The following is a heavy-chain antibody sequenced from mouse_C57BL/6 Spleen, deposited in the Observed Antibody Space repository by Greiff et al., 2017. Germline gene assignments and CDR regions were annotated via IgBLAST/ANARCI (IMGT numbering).Heavy chain of an antibody. D-gene: IGHD1-1*01. CDR1: GYTFTDYE. V-gene: IGHV1-15*01. J-gene: IGHJ2*01. Sequence: VKVVESGAELVRPGASVTLSCKASGYTFTDYEMHWVKQTPVHGLEWIGAIDPETGGTAYNQKFKGKAILTADKSSSTAYMELRSLTSEDSAVYYCTRSYGSSLDYWGQGTTLTVSS. CDR2: IDPETGGT. CDR3: TRSYGSSLDY.